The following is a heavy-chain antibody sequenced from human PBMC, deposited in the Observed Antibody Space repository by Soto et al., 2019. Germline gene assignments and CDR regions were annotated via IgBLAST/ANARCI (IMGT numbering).Heavy chain of an antibody. V-gene: IGHV3-23*01. J-gene: IGHJ4*02. CDR1: GFTFGDYA. CDR3: AKGRTYFDF. CDR2: ISDGDGDT. Sequence: EVLLLQSGGGLVQPGGSLRLSCAASGFTFGDYAVTWVRQAPGKGLEWVSDISDGDGDTHYADSVKGRFTTSRDNSKNTLYLQMSSLRAEDAAVYYCAKGRTYFDFWGQGTLVTVSS.